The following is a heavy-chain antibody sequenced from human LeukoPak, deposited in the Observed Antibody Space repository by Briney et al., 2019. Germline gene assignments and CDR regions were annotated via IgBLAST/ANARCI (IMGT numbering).Heavy chain of an antibody. Sequence: GGSLRLSCAASGFTFSSYAMSWVRQVPGKGLEWVSVISGSGDNTYYADSVKGRLTISRDNSKNMLYLQMNSLRAEDTAVYYCAKWKYSNSGIDDYWGQGTLVTVSS. V-gene: IGHV3-23*01. J-gene: IGHJ4*02. CDR1: GFTFSSYA. CDR2: ISGSGDNT. CDR3: AKWKYSNSGIDDY. D-gene: IGHD6-6*01.